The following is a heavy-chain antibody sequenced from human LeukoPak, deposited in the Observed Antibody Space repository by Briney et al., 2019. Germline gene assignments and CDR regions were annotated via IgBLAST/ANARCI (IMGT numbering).Heavy chain of an antibody. CDR3: ASSRLWQQLVLKNPFDY. V-gene: IGHV3-21*01. D-gene: IGHD6-13*01. CDR2: ISSSSSYI. J-gene: IGHJ4*02. CDR1: GFTFSSYG. Sequence: GGSLRLSCAASGFTFSSYGMHWVRQAPGKGLEWVSSISSSSSYIYYADSVKGRFTISRDNAKNSLYLQMNSLRAEDTAVYYCASSRLWQQLVLKNPFDYWGQGTLVTVSS.